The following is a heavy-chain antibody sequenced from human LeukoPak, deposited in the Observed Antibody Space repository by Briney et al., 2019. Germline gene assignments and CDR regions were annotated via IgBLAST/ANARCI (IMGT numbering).Heavy chain of an antibody. CDR2: IYYSGST. V-gene: IGHV4-59*01. CDR3: ARVDVWFDP. Sequence: PSETLSLTCTVSGGSISSYYWSWIRQPPGKGLEWIGYIYYSGSTNCNPSLKSRVTISVDTSKNQFSLKLSSVTAADTAVYYCARVDVWFDPWGQGTLVTVSS. CDR1: GGSISSYY. J-gene: IGHJ5*02.